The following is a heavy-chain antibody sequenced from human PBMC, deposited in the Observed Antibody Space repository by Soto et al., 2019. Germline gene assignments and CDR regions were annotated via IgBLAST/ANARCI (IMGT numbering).Heavy chain of an antibody. CDR2: IYYSGST. D-gene: IGHD6-13*01. J-gene: IGHJ5*02. CDR3: ARYSSSWYSGPWYNWFDP. V-gene: IGHV4-59*08. CDR1: GGSISSYY. Sequence: KPSETLSLTCTVSGGSISSYYWSWIRQPPGKGLEWIGYIYYSGSTNYNPSLKSRVTISVDTSKNQFSLKLSSVTAADTAVYYCARYSSSWYSGPWYNWFDPWGQGTLVTVS.